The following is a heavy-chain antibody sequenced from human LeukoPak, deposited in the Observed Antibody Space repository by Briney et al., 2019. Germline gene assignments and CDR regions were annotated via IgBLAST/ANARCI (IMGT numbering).Heavy chain of an antibody. D-gene: IGHD6-25*01. CDR2: ISFDGNNA. CDR3: ANIIRKYTSGYYYFDY. Sequence: GGSLRPSCAASEFTFSSYAMHWVRQAPGKGLEWVAAISFDGNNAYYADSVKGRFTICRDNSKNTLYLQMNSLRAEDTAAYYCANIIRKYTSGYYYFDYWGQGTLVTVSS. J-gene: IGHJ4*02. V-gene: IGHV3-30-3*01. CDR1: EFTFSSYA.